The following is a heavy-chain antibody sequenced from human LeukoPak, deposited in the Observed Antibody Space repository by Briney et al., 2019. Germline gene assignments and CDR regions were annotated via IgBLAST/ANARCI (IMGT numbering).Heavy chain of an antibody. CDR3: ARVPAAAPGQGIDY. D-gene: IGHD6-13*01. V-gene: IGHV3-9*01. CDR1: GFTFDDYA. Sequence: GGSLRLSCAASGFTFDDYAMHWVRQAPGKGLEWVSGISWNSGTIDYADSVKGRLTISRDNAKNTLYLQVNSLRAEDTAVYYCARVPAAAPGQGIDYWGQGTLVTVSS. CDR2: ISWNSGTI. J-gene: IGHJ4*02.